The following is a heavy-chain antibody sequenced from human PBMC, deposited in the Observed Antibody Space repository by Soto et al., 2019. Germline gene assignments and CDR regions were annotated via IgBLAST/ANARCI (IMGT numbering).Heavy chain of an antibody. CDR3: ASTTVDGSRLGHSIDIVVVPAAMDV. Sequence: ASVKVSCKASGYTFTSYGISWVRQAPGQGLEWMGWISAYNGNTNYAQKLQGRVTMTTDTSTSTAYMELRSLRSDDTAVYYCASTTVDGSRLGHSIDIVVVPAAMDVWGQGTTVTVSS. J-gene: IGHJ6*02. CDR1: GYTFTSYG. V-gene: IGHV1-18*01. D-gene: IGHD2-2*01. CDR2: ISAYNGNT.